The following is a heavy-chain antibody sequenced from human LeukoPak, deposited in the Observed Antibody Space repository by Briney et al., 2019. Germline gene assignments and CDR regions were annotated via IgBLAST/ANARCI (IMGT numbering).Heavy chain of an antibody. D-gene: IGHD2-15*01. Sequence: ASVKVSCKASGYTFTGYYMHWVRQAPGQRLEWMGWINPNSGGTNYAQKFQGRVTMTRDTSISTAYMELSRLRSDDTAVYYCARDRDRTYYYYMDVWGKGTTVIV. CDR2: INPNSGGT. CDR1: GYTFTGYY. CDR3: ARDRDRTYYYYMDV. J-gene: IGHJ6*03. V-gene: IGHV1-2*02.